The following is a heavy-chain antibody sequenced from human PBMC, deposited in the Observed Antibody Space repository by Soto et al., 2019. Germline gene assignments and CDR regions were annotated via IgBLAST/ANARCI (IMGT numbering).Heavy chain of an antibody. CDR1: GFTFSSYA. V-gene: IGHV3-23*01. CDR3: AKDLVIRWFGELFQTYYFDY. Sequence: EVQLLESGGGLVQPGGSLRLSCAASGFTFSSYAMSWVRQAPGKGLEWVSAISGSGGSTYYADSVKGRFTISRDNSKNTLYLQMNSLRAEDTAVYYCAKDLVIRWFGELFQTYYFDYWGQGTLVTVSS. D-gene: IGHD3-10*01. J-gene: IGHJ4*02. CDR2: ISGSGGST.